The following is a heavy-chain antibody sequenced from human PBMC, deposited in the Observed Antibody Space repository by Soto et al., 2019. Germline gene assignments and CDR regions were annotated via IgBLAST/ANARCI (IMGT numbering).Heavy chain of an antibody. CDR2: ISAHNGNT. D-gene: IGHD1-1*01. CDR3: ARGRYGDY. J-gene: IGHJ4*02. CDR1: GYGFTTHG. Sequence: QVHLVQSGAEVKKPGASVKVSCKGSGYGFTTHGITWVRQAPGQGLEWMAWISAHNGNTNYAQKLQCRVTVTRDTSTSTAYMELRSLRSDDTAVYYCARGRYGDYWGQGALVTVSS. V-gene: IGHV1-18*01.